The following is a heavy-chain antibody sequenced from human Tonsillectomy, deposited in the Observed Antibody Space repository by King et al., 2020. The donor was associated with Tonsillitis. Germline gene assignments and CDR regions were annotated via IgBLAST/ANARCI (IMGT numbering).Heavy chain of an antibody. CDR2: ISSGGSTI. Sequence: VQLVESGEGLVQPGGSLRLSCAASGFTFSSYEMNWVRQAPGKGLEWVSYISSGGSTIYYADSVKGRFTISRDNAKNSLYLQMNSLRAEDTAVYYCARGPDFWSGYYLIDYWGQGTLVTVSS. V-gene: IGHV3-48*03. D-gene: IGHD3-3*01. CDR3: ARGPDFWSGYYLIDY. J-gene: IGHJ4*02. CDR1: GFTFSSYE.